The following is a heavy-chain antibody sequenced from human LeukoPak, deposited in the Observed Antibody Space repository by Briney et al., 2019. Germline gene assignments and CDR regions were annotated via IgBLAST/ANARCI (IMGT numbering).Heavy chain of an antibody. J-gene: IGHJ4*02. D-gene: IGHD6-19*01. CDR1: GFTFSSYW. CDR3: AKDVSDSGWPDY. V-gene: IGHV3-74*01. CDR2: INSDGSGT. Sequence: PGGSLRLSCAASGFTFSSYWMHWVRQAPGKGLVWVSRINSDGSGTTYADSVKGRFTISRDNAKNSLYLQMNSLRAEDTALYYCAKDVSDSGWPDYWGQGTLVTVSS.